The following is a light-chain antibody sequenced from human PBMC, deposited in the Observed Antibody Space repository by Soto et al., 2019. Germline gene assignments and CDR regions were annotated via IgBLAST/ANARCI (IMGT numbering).Light chain of an antibody. CDR2: AAS. V-gene: IGKV1-39*01. J-gene: IGKJ1*01. CDR3: QQSYSTPWT. Sequence: DIQMTPSPSSLSASVGDRVTITCRASQSISSYLNWYQQKPGKAPKLLIYAASCLQSGVPSRFSGSGSGTDFTLTISSLQPEDFATYYCQQSYSTPWTFGQGTKVDI. CDR1: QSISSY.